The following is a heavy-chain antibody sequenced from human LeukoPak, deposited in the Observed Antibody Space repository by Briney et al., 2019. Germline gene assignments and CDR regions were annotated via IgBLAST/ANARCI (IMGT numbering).Heavy chain of an antibody. J-gene: IGHJ6*04. D-gene: IGHD6-13*01. CDR3: ARLIPGIAAAGGYYYGMDV. CDR2: ISSSGSTI. Sequence: GGSLRLSCAASGFTFSSYEMNWVRQAPGKGLEWVSYISSSGSTIYYADSVKGRFTISRDNAKNSLYLQMNSLRAEDTAVYYCARLIPGIAAAGGYYYGMDVWRKGTTLTVSS. V-gene: IGHV3-48*03. CDR1: GFTFSSYE.